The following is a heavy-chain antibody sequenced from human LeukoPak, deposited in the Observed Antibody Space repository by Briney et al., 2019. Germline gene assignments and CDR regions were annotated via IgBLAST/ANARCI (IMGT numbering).Heavy chain of an antibody. D-gene: IGHD3-10*01. CDR1: GFTFSDYG. Sequence: GRSLRLSCAASGFTFSDYGMHGVRQAPGKGREWVALISYDGSNKYYADSVKGGFTISRDTSKNTLHLRMDSLRVEDTAMYYCARYYGSGSLDYWGQGTLVTVSS. CDR3: ARYYGSGSLDY. J-gene: IGHJ4*02. CDR2: ISYDGSNK. V-gene: IGHV3-30*03.